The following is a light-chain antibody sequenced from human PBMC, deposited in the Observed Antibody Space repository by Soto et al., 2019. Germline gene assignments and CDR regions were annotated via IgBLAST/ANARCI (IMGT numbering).Light chain of an antibody. CDR2: GAS. J-gene: IGKJ1*01. V-gene: IGKV3-15*01. Sequence: EIVMTQSPTTLSVSPGERATRSCRASQSVSSDLAWYQQKPGQAPRLFIYGASTRATGIPARFSGSGSGTEFTLTISSLQSEDFAVYYCQQYEKWPWTSGQGTKVDIK. CDR3: QQYEKWPWT. CDR1: QSVSSD.